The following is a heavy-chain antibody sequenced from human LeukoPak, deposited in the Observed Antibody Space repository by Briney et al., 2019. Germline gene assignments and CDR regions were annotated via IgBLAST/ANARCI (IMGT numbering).Heavy chain of an antibody. J-gene: IGHJ4*02. Sequence: ASVKVSCKASGYTFTSYGISWVRQAPGQGREWMGWISAYNGNTNYAQKLQGRVTMTTDTSTSTAYMELRSLRSDDTAVYYCARDAGLYYDFWSGHPDYWGQGTLVPVSS. V-gene: IGHV1-18*01. CDR3: ARDAGLYYDFWSGHPDY. CDR1: GYTFTSYG. D-gene: IGHD3-3*01. CDR2: ISAYNGNT.